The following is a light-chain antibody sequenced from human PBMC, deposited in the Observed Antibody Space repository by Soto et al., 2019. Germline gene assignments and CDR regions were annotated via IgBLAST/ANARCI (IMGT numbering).Light chain of an antibody. CDR2: KAS. CDR3: QQYNSYSWT. Sequence: IQITQSPSSLSSSVPDRFTITCRASQGIRNDLGWYQQKPGKAPKLLIYKASSLESGVPSRFSGSGSGTEFTLTISSLQPDDFATYYCQQYNSYSWTFGQGTKVDNK. CDR1: QGIRND. J-gene: IGKJ1*01. V-gene: IGKV1-5*03.